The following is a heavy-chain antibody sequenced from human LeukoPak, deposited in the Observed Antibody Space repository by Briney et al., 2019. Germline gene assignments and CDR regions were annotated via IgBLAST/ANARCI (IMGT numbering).Heavy chain of an antibody. J-gene: IGHJ3*02. V-gene: IGHV3-13*01. CDR1: GFTFSSYD. D-gene: IGHD1-26*01. CDR2: IGTAGDT. Sequence: GGSLRLSCAASGFTFSSYDMHWVRQATGKGLEWVSAIGTAGDTYYPGSVKVRFTISRENAKNSLYLQMNSLRAGDTAVYYCARGGGIVGARHDAFDIWGQGTMVTVSS. CDR3: ARGGGIVGARHDAFDI.